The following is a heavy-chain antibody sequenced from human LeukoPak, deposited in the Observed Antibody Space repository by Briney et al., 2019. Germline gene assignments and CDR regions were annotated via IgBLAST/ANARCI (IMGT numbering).Heavy chain of an antibody. CDR3: ARVGSSGYPIDY. D-gene: IGHD6-19*01. Sequence: GGSLRLSCVASGFVFSNYWMGWVRQAPGKGLEWVSYISSSGSTINYADSVKGRFTISRDSAKKSPFLQMNSLRAEDTAVYYCARVGSSGYPIDYWGQGTLVTVSS. J-gene: IGHJ4*02. V-gene: IGHV3-11*01. CDR2: ISSSGSTI. CDR1: GFVFSNYW.